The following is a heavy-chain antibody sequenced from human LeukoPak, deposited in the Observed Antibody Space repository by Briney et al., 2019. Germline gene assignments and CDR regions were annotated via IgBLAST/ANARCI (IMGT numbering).Heavy chain of an antibody. CDR2: INHRGST. V-gene: IGHV4-34*01. CDR3: ARAPFNFWNGPEDY. Sequence: SETLSLTCAVSGGSLSGYQWSWVRQSPGKGLEWIGEINHRGSTDYHPSLKSRVTISIDTSKNQFSLNLTSVTAADTAVYYCARAPFNFWNGPEDYWGQGTLVTVSS. J-gene: IGHJ4*02. D-gene: IGHD3-3*01. CDR1: GGSLSGYQ.